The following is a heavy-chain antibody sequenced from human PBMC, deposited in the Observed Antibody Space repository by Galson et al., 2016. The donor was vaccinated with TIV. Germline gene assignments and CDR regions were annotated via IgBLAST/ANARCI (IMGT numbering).Heavy chain of an antibody. D-gene: IGHD1-1*01. CDR2: IYPGNSDT. CDR1: GYSFATYW. CDR3: STRVLPPAVMPATGRHA. J-gene: IGHJ5*02. V-gene: IGHV5-51*03. Sequence: QSGAEVTKPGESLKISCQGSGYSFATYWIAWVRQMPGKGLDWMGIIYPGNSDTRYSTSFQGQVTISADRSTNTAYLQWSSLQASDTAIYYVSTRVLPPAVMPATGRHAWGQGTLVTV.